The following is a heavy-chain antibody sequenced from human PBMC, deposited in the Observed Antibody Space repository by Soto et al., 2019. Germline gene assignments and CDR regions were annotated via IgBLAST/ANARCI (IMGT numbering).Heavy chain of an antibody. D-gene: IGHD3-10*01. CDR3: AKQRADYGSGADTFYVDS. CDR2: LSGSGGTT. CDR1: GVTFSNYA. Sequence: EVQLLESGGGLVQPGGSLRLSCTVSGVTFSNYAMNWVRQAPGKGLAWVSSLSGSGGTTYYADAVKGRFIISRDNSKNTLYLLMNSLRAEDTALYYCAKQRADYGSGADTFYVDSWGQGALVTVSS. V-gene: IGHV3-23*01. J-gene: IGHJ4*02.